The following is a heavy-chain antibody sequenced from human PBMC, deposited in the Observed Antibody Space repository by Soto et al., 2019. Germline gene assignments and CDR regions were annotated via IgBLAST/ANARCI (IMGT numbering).Heavy chain of an antibody. D-gene: IGHD1-26*01. CDR1: GFTFSSYG. CDR2: ISYDGSNK. Sequence: QVQLVESGGGVVQPGRSLRLSCAASGFTFSSYGMHWVRQAPGKGLEWVAVISYDGSNKYYADSVKGRFTISRDNSKNTXXLQMNSLRAEDTAVYYCAKDRGRGSYFLSYGYFDLWGRGTLVTVSS. J-gene: IGHJ2*01. V-gene: IGHV3-30*18. CDR3: AKDRGRGSYFLSYGYFDL.